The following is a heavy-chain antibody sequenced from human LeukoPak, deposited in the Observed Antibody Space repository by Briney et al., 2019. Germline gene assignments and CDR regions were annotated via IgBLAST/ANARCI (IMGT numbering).Heavy chain of an antibody. V-gene: IGHV1-69*13. CDR3: ARDASGYDYVWGSYLY. J-gene: IGHJ4*02. CDR2: IIPIFGTA. CDR1: GGTFSSYA. D-gene: IGHD3-16*02. Sequence: SVKVSCKASGGTFSSYAISWVRQAPGQGLEWMGGIIPIFGTANYAQKFQGRVTITADESTSTAYMELSSLRSEDTAVYYCARDASGYDYVWGSYLYWGQGTLVTVSS.